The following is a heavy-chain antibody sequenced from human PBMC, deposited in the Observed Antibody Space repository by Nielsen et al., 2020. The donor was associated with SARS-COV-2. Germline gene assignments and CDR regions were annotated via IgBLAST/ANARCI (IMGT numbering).Heavy chain of an antibody. J-gene: IGHJ4*02. CDR1: GFTFSSYE. Sequence: GGSLRLSCAASGFTFSSYEMNWVRQAPGKGLEWVSYISSSGSTIYYADSVKGRFTISRDNAKNSLYLQMNSLRAEDTAVYYCARDSYYDVFDYWGQGTLVTVSS. CDR2: ISSSGSTI. V-gene: IGHV3-48*03. CDR3: ARDSYYDVFDY. D-gene: IGHD3-22*01.